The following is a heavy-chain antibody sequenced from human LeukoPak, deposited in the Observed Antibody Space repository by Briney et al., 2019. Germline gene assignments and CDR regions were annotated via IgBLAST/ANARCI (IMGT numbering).Heavy chain of an antibody. Sequence: SETLSLTCTVSGGSISSGSYYWSWIRQPPGKGLEWIGYIYYSGSTNYNPSLKSRVTISVDTSKNQFSLKLSSVTAADTAVYYCARGGHYYDSSGYPAFDIWGQGTMVTVSS. D-gene: IGHD3-22*01. V-gene: IGHV4-61*01. CDR3: ARGGHYYDSSGYPAFDI. CDR2: IYYSGST. CDR1: GGSISSGSYY. J-gene: IGHJ3*02.